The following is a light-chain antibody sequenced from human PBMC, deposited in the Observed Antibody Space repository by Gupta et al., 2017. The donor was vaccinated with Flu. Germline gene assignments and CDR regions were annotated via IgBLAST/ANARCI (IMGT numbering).Light chain of an antibody. CDR2: DAS. J-gene: IGKJ4*01. Sequence: SSLAASVGDSVTISCQASRDIKTSLGWYKLKPGKAPKLLIYDASNWETGVPSRFCGGGFGKHFTFTINSRQSEDVASYYCQAHEDLPSITFGRGTMVEI. V-gene: IGKV1-33*01. CDR1: RDIKTS. CDR3: QAHEDLPSIT.